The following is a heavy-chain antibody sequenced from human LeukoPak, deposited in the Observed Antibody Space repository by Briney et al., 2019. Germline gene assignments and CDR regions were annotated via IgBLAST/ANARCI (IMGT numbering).Heavy chain of an antibody. CDR2: LSGGSDHI. D-gene: IGHD6-19*01. Sequence: GGSLRLSCAASGFSFSSYNMYWVRQAPGQGLEWVSSLSGGSDHIYYADPVKGRFTISRDNAKNSLYLQMNSLRAEDTAVYYCARIGSGWYWDYWGQGTLVTVSS. CDR1: GFSFSSYN. J-gene: IGHJ4*02. CDR3: ARIGSGWYWDY. V-gene: IGHV3-21*01.